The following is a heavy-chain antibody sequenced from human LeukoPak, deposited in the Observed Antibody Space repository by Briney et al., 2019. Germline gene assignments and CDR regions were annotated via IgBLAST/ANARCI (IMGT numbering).Heavy chain of an antibody. CDR2: FIPIFGTA. CDR3: ARDRRTYYYGSGSYYKVGRLDF. D-gene: IGHD3-10*01. CDR1: GGTFSSYA. Sequence: SVKVSCKASGGTFSSYAISWVRQAPGQGLEWMGGFIPIFGTANYAQKFQGRVTITADESTSTAYMELSSLRSEDTAVYYCARDRRTYYYGSGSYYKVGRLDFWGQGTLVTVSS. V-gene: IGHV1-69*01. J-gene: IGHJ4*02.